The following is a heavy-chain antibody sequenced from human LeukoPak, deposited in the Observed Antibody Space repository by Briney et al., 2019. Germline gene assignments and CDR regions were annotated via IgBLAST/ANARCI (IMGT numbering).Heavy chain of an antibody. J-gene: IGHJ4*02. CDR2: ISSSSYT. V-gene: IGHV3-11*03. CDR3: ATKGGSSSWYNFDY. D-gene: IGHD6-13*01. CDR1: GFTFSDYY. Sequence: GGSLRLSCAASGFTFSDYYMSWIRQAPGKGLEWVSYISSSSYTNYADSVKGRFTISRDNAKNSLYLQMNSLRAEDTAVYYCATKGGSSSWYNFDYWGQGTLVTASS.